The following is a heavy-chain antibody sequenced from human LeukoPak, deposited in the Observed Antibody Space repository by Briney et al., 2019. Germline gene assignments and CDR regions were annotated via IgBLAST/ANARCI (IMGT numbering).Heavy chain of an antibody. CDR1: DGSIYTYY. V-gene: IGHV4-59*08. CDR3: ASSQWVVPGSH. D-gene: IGHD6-19*01. Sequence: SETLSLTCTVSDGSIYTYYWSWIRQPPGKGLEWIGYVFYSGTTNYNPSLKSRATISLDTSKNQFSLKLTSVTAADTAVYYCASSQWVVPGSHWGQGALVIVSS. J-gene: IGHJ4*02. CDR2: VFYSGTT.